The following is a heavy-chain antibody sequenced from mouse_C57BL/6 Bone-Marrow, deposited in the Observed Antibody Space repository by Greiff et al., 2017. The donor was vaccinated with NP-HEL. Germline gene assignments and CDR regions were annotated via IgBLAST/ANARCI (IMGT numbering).Heavy chain of an antibody. CDR3: ARINWDTFAY. CDR2: INPGSGGT. CDR1: GYAFTNYL. V-gene: IGHV1-54*01. J-gene: IGHJ3*01. D-gene: IGHD4-1*02. Sequence: VQLQQSGAELVRPGTSVKVSCKASGYAFTNYLIEWVKQRPGQGLEWIGVINPGSGGTNYNEKFKGKATLTADKSSSTAYMQLSSLTSEDSAVYFCARINWDTFAYWGQGTLVTVSA.